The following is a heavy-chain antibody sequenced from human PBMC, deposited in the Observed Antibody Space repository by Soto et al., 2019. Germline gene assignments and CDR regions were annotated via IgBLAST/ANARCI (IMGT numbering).Heavy chain of an antibody. CDR3: GRVSGFSYGDYYYYAMDV. J-gene: IGHJ6*02. V-gene: IGHV1-8*01. Sequence: QVQLVQSGAEVKKPGASVKVSCKASGYTFTSYDINWVRQATGQGLEWMGWMNPNSGNTGYAQKFQGRVTMTRNTPMSTAFMELSSLRSEDTAVYYCGRVSGFSYGDYYYYAMDVWGQGTTVTVSS. D-gene: IGHD5-18*01. CDR2: MNPNSGNT. CDR1: GYTFTSYD.